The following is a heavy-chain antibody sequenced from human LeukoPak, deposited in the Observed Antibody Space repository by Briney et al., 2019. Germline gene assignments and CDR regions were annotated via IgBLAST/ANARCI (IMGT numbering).Heavy chain of an antibody. D-gene: IGHD3-10*01. V-gene: IGHV3-7*03. Sequence: GGSLRLSCAASGFTFSSYWMSWVRQAPVKGLEWVANIKQDGSEKCYVDSVKGRFTISRDNAKNSLFLQMNSLRAEDTAMYYCAKYTNYGGAEYLHHWGQGTLVTVSS. CDR3: AKYTNYGGAEYLHH. CDR1: GFTFSSYW. CDR2: IKQDGSEK. J-gene: IGHJ1*01.